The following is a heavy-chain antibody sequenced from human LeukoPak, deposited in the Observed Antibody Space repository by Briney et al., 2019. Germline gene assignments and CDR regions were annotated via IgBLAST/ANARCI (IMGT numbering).Heavy chain of an antibody. CDR3: ARGKWEPLDY. V-gene: IGHV3-48*03. J-gene: IGHJ4*02. CDR1: GFTFSSYE. D-gene: IGHD1-26*01. Sequence: PGGSLRLSCAASGFTFSSYEMNWVRQAPGKGLEWVSYISSSGRTKYYADSVKGRFTISRGNAKNSLYLQMNSLRAEDTAVYYCARGKWEPLDYWGQGTLVTVSS. CDR2: ISSSGRTK.